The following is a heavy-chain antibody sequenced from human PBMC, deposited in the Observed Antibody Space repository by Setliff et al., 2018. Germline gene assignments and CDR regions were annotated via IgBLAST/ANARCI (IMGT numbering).Heavy chain of an antibody. D-gene: IGHD3-3*01. CDR2: IIGSGIST. CDR1: GFSFSSYA. V-gene: IGHV3-23*01. Sequence: GGSLRLSCAASGFSFSSYAMSWVRQAPGKGLEWVSSIIGSGISTYYADSVQGRFTIARDNHKNTLHLQMNSLRVEDTAIYYCAKSPHDFWSGRVFFDDWGQGILVTVSS. J-gene: IGHJ4*01. CDR3: AKSPHDFWSGRVFFDD.